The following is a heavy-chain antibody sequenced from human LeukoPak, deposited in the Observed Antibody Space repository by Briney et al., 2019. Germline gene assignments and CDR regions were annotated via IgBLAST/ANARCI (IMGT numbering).Heavy chain of an antibody. J-gene: IGHJ6*03. V-gene: IGHV3-30*04. Sequence: GGSLRLSCEASGFRLIKYAMHWVRQAPGRGPEWVAVISFDGKKEFYADSVKGRFTISRDNSKNALFLQMNSLQTADTAIYYCARASMATINYYYFYMDAWGKGTTATVSS. CDR2: ISFDGKKE. D-gene: IGHD5-24*01. CDR1: GFRLIKYA. CDR3: ARASMATINYYYFYMDA.